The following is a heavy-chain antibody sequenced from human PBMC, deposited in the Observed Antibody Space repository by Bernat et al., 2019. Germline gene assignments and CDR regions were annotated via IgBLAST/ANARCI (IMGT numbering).Heavy chain of an antibody. V-gene: IGHV3-33*01. CDR3: ARGMTYYDILAGYFFDY. CDR1: GFTFSSYG. J-gene: IGHJ4*02. Sequence: QVQLVESGGGVVQPGRSLRLSCAASGFTFSSYGMHWVRQAPGKGLEWVAVIWYDGSNKYYADSVKDRFTISRDNSKNTLYLQMNSLRAEDTAVYYCARGMTYYDILAGYFFDYWGQGTLVTVSS. D-gene: IGHD3-9*01. CDR2: IWYDGSNK.